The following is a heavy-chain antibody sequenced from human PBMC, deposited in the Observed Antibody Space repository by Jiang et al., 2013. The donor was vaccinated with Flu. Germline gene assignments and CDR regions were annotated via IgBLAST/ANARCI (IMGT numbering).Heavy chain of an antibody. CDR2: IYPGXSDT. D-gene: IGHD2-15*01. V-gene: IGHV5-51*01. Sequence: RQMPGKGLEWMGIIYPGXSDTRYSPSFQGQVTISADKSISTAYLQWSSLKASDTAMYYCARHGIGYCSGGSCYTHDYWGQGTLVTVSS. J-gene: IGHJ4*02. CDR3: ARHGIGYCSGGSCYTHDY.